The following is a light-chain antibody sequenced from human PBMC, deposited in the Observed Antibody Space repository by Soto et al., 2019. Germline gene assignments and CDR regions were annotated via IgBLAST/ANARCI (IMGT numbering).Light chain of an antibody. Sequence: DIVLTQSPATVSASPGDRVTLSCRAGQSVYTCLVWYQQKPGQAPRLLIYAASNMPTDIPARFSGSGYGTDFTLTISSLQPEDFASYYCQQADNLPLSFGGGTKVEI. V-gene: IGKV3-11*01. CDR2: AAS. CDR3: QQADNLPLS. J-gene: IGKJ4*01. CDR1: QSVYTC.